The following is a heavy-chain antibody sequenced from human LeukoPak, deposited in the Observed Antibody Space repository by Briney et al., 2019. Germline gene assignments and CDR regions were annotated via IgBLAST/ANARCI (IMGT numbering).Heavy chain of an antibody. D-gene: IGHD3-10*01. J-gene: IGHJ4*02. Sequence: GGSLRLSCAASGFTFSSYAMNWVRQAPGKGLEWVSGISWNSGSIGYADSVKGRFTISRDNAKNSLYLQMNSLRAEDTALYYCAKGQLWFGEFTLDYWGQGTLVTVSS. CDR3: AKGQLWFGEFTLDY. V-gene: IGHV3-9*01. CDR2: ISWNSGSI. CDR1: GFTFSSYA.